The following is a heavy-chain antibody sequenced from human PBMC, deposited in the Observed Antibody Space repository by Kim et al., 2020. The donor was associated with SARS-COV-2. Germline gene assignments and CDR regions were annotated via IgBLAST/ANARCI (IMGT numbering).Heavy chain of an antibody. D-gene: IGHD6-6*01. V-gene: IGHV3-48*04. CDR1: GFTFSNYN. J-gene: IGHJ3*02. CDR3: ARAYSSSSGKDAFDI. Sequence: GGSLRLSCAASGFTFSNYNMNWFRQAPGKGLEWVSYISSSSSTIYYADSVKGRFTISRDNAKNSLYLQINSLRAEDTALYYCARAYSSSSGKDAFDIWG. CDR2: ISSSSSTI.